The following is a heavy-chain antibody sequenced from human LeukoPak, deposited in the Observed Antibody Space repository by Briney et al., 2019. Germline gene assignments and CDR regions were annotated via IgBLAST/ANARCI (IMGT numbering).Heavy chain of an antibody. CDR3: VRSLRSADF. J-gene: IGHJ4*02. Sequence: GGSLRLSCAASAFSLSNYWMHWVRQAPGKGLMWVSQISPDGSQTFYADSVKGRFTISRDNAKNTLFLQMDSLRAEDTALYYCVRSLRSADFWGQGTLVTVSS. CDR2: ISPDGSQT. V-gene: IGHV3-74*01. CDR1: AFSLSNYW.